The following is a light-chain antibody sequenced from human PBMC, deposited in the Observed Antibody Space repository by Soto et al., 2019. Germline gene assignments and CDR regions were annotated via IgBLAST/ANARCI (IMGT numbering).Light chain of an antibody. CDR3: QQYNNWPPWT. CDR1: QSVSSN. J-gene: IGKJ1*01. V-gene: IGKV3-15*01. CDR2: GAS. Sequence: EIVMTRCPATLSLSPGKRSTLSSRSSQSVSSNLAWYQQKPGQAPRLLIYGASTRATGIPARFSGSGSGTEFTLTISSLQSEDFAVYYCQQYNNWPPWTFGQGTKVDI.